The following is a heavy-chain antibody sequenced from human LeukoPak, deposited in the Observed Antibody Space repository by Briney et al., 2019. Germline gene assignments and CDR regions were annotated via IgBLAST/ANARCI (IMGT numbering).Heavy chain of an antibody. J-gene: IGHJ4*02. CDR3: AKQDY. CDR1: GFTFSSYG. Sequence: GGSLRLSCAASGFTFSSYGMHWVRQAPDKGLEWVAVISYDGSNKYYADSVKGRFTISRDNSKNTLYLQMNSLRAEDTAVYYCAKQDYWGQGTLVTVSS. V-gene: IGHV3-30*18. CDR2: ISYDGSNK.